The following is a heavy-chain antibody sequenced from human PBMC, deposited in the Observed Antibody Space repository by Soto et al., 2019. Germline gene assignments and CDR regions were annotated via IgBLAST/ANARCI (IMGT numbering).Heavy chain of an antibody. D-gene: IGHD3-22*01. V-gene: IGHV3-11*01. Sequence: GGSLRLSCAASGFTFSDYYMSWIRQAPGKGLEWVSYISSSGSTIYYADSVKGRFTISRDNAKNSLFLQMNSLRAEDTAVYCCARMYYYDSSACSDWGQGTLVTSPQ. CDR3: ARMYYYDSSACSD. CDR2: ISSSGSTI. CDR1: GFTFSDYY. J-gene: IGHJ4*02.